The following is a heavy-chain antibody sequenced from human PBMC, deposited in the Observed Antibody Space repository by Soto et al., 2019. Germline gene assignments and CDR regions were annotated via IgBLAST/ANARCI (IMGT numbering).Heavy chain of an antibody. J-gene: IGHJ4*02. V-gene: IGHV3-33*01. Sequence: GGSLRLSCAASGFTFSSYGMHWVRQAPGKGLEWVAVIWYDGSNKYYADSVKGRFTISRDNSKNTLYLQMNSLRADDTAVYYCARTLPNPYSSSWYVFDYWGQGTLVTVSS. CDR1: GFTFSSYG. CDR2: IWYDGSNK. CDR3: ARTLPNPYSSSWYVFDY. D-gene: IGHD6-13*01.